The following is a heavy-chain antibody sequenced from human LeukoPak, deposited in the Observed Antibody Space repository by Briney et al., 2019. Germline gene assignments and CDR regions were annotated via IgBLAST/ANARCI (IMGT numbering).Heavy chain of an antibody. D-gene: IGHD4-11*01. J-gene: IGHJ4*02. CDR3: ANLYRAIDY. Sequence: GGSLRLSCAASGFTFSSYAMSWVRQAPGKGLEWVSAISGSGGSTYYADSVKGRFTISRANSKNTLYLQMNSLGAEDTAVYYCANLYRAIDYWGQGTLVTVSS. V-gene: IGHV3-23*01. CDR2: ISGSGGST. CDR1: GFTFSSYA.